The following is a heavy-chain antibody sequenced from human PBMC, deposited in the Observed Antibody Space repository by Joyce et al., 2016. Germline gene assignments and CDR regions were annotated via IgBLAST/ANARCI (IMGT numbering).Heavy chain of an antibody. CDR2: ISYDGINK. D-gene: IGHD3-3*01. CDR3: ARTYYDFWSGHYNWFHP. V-gene: IGHV3-30*03. Sequence: QVQLVESGGGVVQPGRSLRLSCATSGFTFSNYNMNWVRQAPGKGLEWVAIISYDGINKYYVGSLQGRFTISRDNSNSTLYLQMNSLKPEDTAVYFCARTYYDFWSGHYNWFHPWGQGTLVTVSS. J-gene: IGHJ5*02. CDR1: GFTFSNYN.